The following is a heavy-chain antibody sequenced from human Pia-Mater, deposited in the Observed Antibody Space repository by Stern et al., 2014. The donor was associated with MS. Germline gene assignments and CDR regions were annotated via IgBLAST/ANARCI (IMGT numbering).Heavy chain of an antibody. V-gene: IGHV4-34*01. D-gene: IGHD6-6*01. CDR1: GGSFNAFY. CDR3: ARTWIAVRNTKWFDP. CDR2: ISHSGST. Sequence: QVQLQEWGAGLLKPSETLSLTCAVYGGSFNAFYWSWIRQPPGKGLEWFGEISHSGSTNYNPSLKSRATISVDTSKDQFSLKLSSVTAADTAVYYCARTWIAVRNTKWFDPWGQGTLVTVSS. J-gene: IGHJ5*02.